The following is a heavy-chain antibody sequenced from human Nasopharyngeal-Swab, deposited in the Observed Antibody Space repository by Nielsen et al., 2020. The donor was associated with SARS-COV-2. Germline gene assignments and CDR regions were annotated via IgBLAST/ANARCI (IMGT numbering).Heavy chain of an antibody. V-gene: IGHV4-34*01. Sequence: RHAPGKGLEWIGEINHSGSTNYNLPLKSRVTISVDTSKNQFSLKLSSVTAADTAVYYCARIEDCSSTSCYDYFDYWGQGTLVTVSS. J-gene: IGHJ4*02. CDR3: ARIEDCSSTSCYDYFDY. D-gene: IGHD2-2*01. CDR2: INHSGST.